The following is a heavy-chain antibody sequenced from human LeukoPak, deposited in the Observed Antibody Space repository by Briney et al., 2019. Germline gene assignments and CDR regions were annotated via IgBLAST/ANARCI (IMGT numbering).Heavy chain of an antibody. CDR1: GSTFSSDA. Sequence: GGSLRLSCAASGSTFSSDAMSWVRQAPGKGLEWVSAISGSGGSTYYADSVKGRFTISRDNSKNTLYLQMNSLRAEDTAVYYCAAKGPLWFGELLSNNWGQGTLVTVSS. V-gene: IGHV3-23*01. D-gene: IGHD3-10*01. J-gene: IGHJ4*02. CDR3: AAKGPLWFGELLSNN. CDR2: ISGSGGST.